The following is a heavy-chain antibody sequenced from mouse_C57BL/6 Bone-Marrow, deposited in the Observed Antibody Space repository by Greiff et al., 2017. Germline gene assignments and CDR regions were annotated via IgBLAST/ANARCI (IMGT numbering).Heavy chain of an antibody. CDR1: GYTFTSYW. D-gene: IGHD1-1*01. J-gene: IGHJ2*01. CDR2: INPSNGGT. Sequence: VQLQQPGTELVKPGASVKLSCKASGYTFTSYWMHWVKQRPGQGLEWIGNINPSNGGTNYNEKFKSKATLTVYKSSSTAYMQLSSLTSEDSAVYYCARFITTVVAHDYWGQGTTLTVSS. V-gene: IGHV1-53*01. CDR3: ARFITTVVAHDY.